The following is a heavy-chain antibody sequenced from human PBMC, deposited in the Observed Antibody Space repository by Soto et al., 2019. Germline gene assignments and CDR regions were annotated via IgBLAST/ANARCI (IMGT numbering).Heavy chain of an antibody. CDR2: ISGSGGTT. Sequence: EVQLLESGGGLVQPGGSLRLSCATSGVTFSSYAMSWVRQAPGKGLEWVSVISGSGGTTYYADAVKGRFTISRDTSKNTLQLQMNSLRAEDTAVYYCAKQQGSGTPNYYYSMDVWGQGTTVTVSS. D-gene: IGHD3-10*01. CDR3: AKQQGSGTPNYYYSMDV. CDR1: GVTFSSYA. J-gene: IGHJ6*02. V-gene: IGHV3-23*01.